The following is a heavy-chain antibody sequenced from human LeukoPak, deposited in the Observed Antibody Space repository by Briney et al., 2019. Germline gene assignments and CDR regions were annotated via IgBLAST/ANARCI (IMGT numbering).Heavy chain of an antibody. V-gene: IGHV3-23*01. CDR1: GFTFSSYA. J-gene: IGHJ4*02. CDR2: ISGSGGST. Sequence: GGSLRLSYAASGFTFSSYAMSWVRQAPGKGLEWVSAISGSGGSTYYADSVKGRFTISRDNSKNTLYLQMNSLRAEDTAVYYCAKDGRYSSSWTAGDYWGQGTLVTVSS. D-gene: IGHD6-13*01. CDR3: AKDGRYSSSWTAGDY.